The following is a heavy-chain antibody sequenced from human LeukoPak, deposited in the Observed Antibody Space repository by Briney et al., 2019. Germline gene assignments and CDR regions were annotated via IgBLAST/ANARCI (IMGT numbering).Heavy chain of an antibody. CDR1: GYTFTSYG. Sequence: ASVKVSCKASGYTFTSYGISWVRQAPGQGLEWMGWISAYNGNTNYAQKLQGRVTMTTDTSTSTAYMELRSLRSDDTAVYYCARDSYSYGYLCYFDYWGQGTLVTASS. J-gene: IGHJ4*02. CDR3: ARDSYSYGYLCYFDY. V-gene: IGHV1-18*01. D-gene: IGHD5-18*01. CDR2: ISAYNGNT.